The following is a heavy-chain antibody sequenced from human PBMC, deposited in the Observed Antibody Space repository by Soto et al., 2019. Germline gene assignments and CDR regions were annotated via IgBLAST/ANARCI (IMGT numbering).Heavy chain of an antibody. CDR2: ISGSGGST. Sequence: GGSMRLSCAASGFTFSSYAMSWVRQAPGKGLEWVSAISGSGGSTYYADSVKGRFTISRDNSKNTLYLQMNNLRAEDTAVYYCAKAHLYDILTGYSYYYYGMDVWGQGTTVTVSS. D-gene: IGHD3-9*01. CDR3: AKAHLYDILTGYSYYYYGMDV. V-gene: IGHV3-23*01. CDR1: GFTFSSYA. J-gene: IGHJ6*02.